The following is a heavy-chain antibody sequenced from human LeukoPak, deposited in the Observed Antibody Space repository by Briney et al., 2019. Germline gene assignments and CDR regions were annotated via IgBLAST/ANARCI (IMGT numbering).Heavy chain of an antibody. V-gene: IGHV4-38-2*01. D-gene: IGHD1-26*01. Sequence: SETLSLTCAVSGYSISSGYYWGWIRQPPGKGLEWIGSIYHSGSTYYNPSLKSRVTISVDTSKNQFSLKLSSVTAADTAVYYCARHLSQMMVGNWFDPWGQGTLVTVSS. CDR1: GYSISSGYY. CDR3: ARHLSQMMVGNWFDP. CDR2: IYHSGST. J-gene: IGHJ5*02.